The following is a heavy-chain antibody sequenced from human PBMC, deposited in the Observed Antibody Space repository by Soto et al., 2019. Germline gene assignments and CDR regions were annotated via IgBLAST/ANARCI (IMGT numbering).Heavy chain of an antibody. CDR2: ISYDGSNK. D-gene: IGHD6-6*01. J-gene: IGHJ4*02. CDR1: GFTFSSYG. V-gene: IGHV3-30*03. Sequence: GGSLRLSCAASGFTFSSYGMHWVRQAPGKGLEWVAVISYDGSNKYYADSVKGRFTISRDNSKNTLYLQMNSLRAEDTAVYYCARDVIAARLDYWGQGTLVTASS. CDR3: ARDVIAARLDY.